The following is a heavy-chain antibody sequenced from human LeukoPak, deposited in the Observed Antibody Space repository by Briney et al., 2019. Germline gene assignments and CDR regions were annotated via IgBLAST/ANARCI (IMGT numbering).Heavy chain of an antibody. CDR1: GGSISSYY. J-gene: IGHJ4*02. V-gene: IGHV4-59*12. D-gene: IGHD2-15*01. Sequence: SETLSLTCTVSGGSISSYYWSWIRQPPGRGLEWIGYIYYSGYTNYNPSLKSRVTISVDTSKNQFSLKLSSVTAADTAVYYCARDYCSGGSCYLGYWGQGTLVTVSS. CDR3: ARDYCSGGSCYLGY. CDR2: IYYSGYT.